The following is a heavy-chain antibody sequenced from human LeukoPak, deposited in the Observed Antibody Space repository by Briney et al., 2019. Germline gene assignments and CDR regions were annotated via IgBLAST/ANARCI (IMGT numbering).Heavy chain of an antibody. V-gene: IGHV4-59*08. CDR2: IYYSGST. Sequence: PSETLSLTCTVSGGSISSYYWSWIRQPPGKGLEWIGYIYYSGSTNYNPSLKSRVTISVDTSKNQSSLKLSSVTAADTAVYYCARQRVEMATIDDAFDIWGQGTMVTVSS. D-gene: IGHD5-24*01. CDR3: ARQRVEMATIDDAFDI. CDR1: GGSISSYY. J-gene: IGHJ3*02.